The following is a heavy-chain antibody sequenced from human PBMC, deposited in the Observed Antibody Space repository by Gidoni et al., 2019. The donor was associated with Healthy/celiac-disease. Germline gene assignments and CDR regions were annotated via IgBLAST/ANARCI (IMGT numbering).Heavy chain of an antibody. V-gene: IGHV3-49*03. J-gene: IGHJ6*02. Sequence: EVQLVDSGGGLVQPGRSLRLSCTASGFTFGDYDMSWFRQAPGKGREWVGFFRSKAYGGKTEYAASVKGRFTISRDDSKSIAYLQMNSLKTEDTAVYYCTRDEEQQLVFPVYYYYGMDVWGQGTTVTVSS. CDR3: TRDEEQQLVFPVYYYYGMDV. CDR1: GFTFGDYD. D-gene: IGHD6-13*01. CDR2: FRSKAYGGKT.